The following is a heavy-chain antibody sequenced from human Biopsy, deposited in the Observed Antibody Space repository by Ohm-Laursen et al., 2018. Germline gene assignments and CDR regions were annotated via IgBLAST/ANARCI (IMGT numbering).Heavy chain of an antibody. V-gene: IGHV1-69*04. CDR2: IISMVGTP. J-gene: IGHJ6*01. CDR1: GGTFITYA. Sequence: GASVKVSCKASGGTFITYAFNWVRQAPGQGLEWVGRIISMVGTPKYAQKFQGRATITVDKSTSTAYLDLSSLKSEDTAVYYCARDKTVLNYYFASDVWGQGTTVTVSS. CDR3: ARDKTVLNYYFASDV. D-gene: IGHD2/OR15-2a*01.